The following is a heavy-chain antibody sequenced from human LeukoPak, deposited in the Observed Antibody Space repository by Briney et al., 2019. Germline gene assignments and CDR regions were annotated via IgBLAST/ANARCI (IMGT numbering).Heavy chain of an antibody. CDR3: ARVPPLIYDYVWGSNFDY. J-gene: IGHJ4*02. CDR2: IHPHSGDT. Sequence: ASVKVSCKASGYTFTSYFIHWVRQAPGQGLEWMGWIHPHSGDTNSAQKFQGRVTLTRDTSINTAYMELSRLRSDDTAVYYCARVPPLIYDYVWGSNFDYWGQGTLVTVSS. D-gene: IGHD3-16*01. V-gene: IGHV1-2*02. CDR1: GYTFTSYF.